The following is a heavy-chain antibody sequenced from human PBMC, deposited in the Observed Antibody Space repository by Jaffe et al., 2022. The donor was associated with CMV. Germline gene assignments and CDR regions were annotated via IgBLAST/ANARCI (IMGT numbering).Heavy chain of an antibody. CDR3: ARHIPPGGTMIVVVIKTPGNWFDP. Sequence: QLQLQESGPGLVKPSETLSLTCTVSGGSISSSSYYWGWIRQPPGKGLEWIGSIYYSGSTYYNPSLKSRVTISVDTSKNQFSLKLSSVTAADTAVYYCARHIPPGGTMIVVVIKTPGNWFDPWGQGTLVTVSS. V-gene: IGHV4-39*01. J-gene: IGHJ5*02. CDR2: IYYSGST. D-gene: IGHD3-22*01. CDR1: GGSISSSSYY.